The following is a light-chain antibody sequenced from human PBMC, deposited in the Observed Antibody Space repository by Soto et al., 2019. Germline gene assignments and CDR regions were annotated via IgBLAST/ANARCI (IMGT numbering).Light chain of an antibody. Sequence: FVFTQSPGTLSLSPGERATLSCRASHSVSSNSLAWFQQKPGQAPRLLIYGAFNRAAGIPARFSGSGSGTDFTLTISSLEPEDFAVYYCQQSNIWPPVNFGQGTRLEIK. J-gene: IGKJ5*01. CDR2: GAF. CDR1: HSVSSN. CDR3: QQSNIWPPVN. V-gene: IGKV3-11*01.